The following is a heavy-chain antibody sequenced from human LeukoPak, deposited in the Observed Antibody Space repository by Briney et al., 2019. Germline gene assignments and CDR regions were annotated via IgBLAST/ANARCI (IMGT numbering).Heavy chain of an antibody. Sequence: ASVKVSCKTSGYTFTSYGLTWVRQAPGQGLEWVGWLSPYNGNTNYAQKVQGRVIMSTDTSTSTAYMELRSLRSDDTAVYYCARVAAAGRDDYWGQGTLVTVSS. CDR3: ARVAAAGRDDY. V-gene: IGHV1-18*01. J-gene: IGHJ4*02. D-gene: IGHD6-13*01. CDR2: LSPYNGNT. CDR1: GYTFTSYG.